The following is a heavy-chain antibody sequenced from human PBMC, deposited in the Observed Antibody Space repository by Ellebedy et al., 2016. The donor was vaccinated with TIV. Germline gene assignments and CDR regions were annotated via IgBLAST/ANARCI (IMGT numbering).Heavy chain of an antibody. J-gene: IGHJ4*02. V-gene: IGHV3-74*01. D-gene: IGHD3-9*01. CDR1: GFTFGTYW. Sequence: GESLKISCVDSGFTFGTYWMHWVRQAPGKGLVWVSRINEDGGITSFADSVKGRFTIGRDNAKNTLYLQMNSLRVEDTAVYYCARDLTGYYDDWGQGTLVTVSS. CDR2: INEDGGIT. CDR3: ARDLTGYYDD.